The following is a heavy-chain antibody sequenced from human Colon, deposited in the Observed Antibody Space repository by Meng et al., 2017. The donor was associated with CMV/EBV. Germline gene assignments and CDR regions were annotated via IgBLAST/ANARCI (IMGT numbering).Heavy chain of an antibody. V-gene: IGHV3-15*01. CDR2: IKNKADSATT. D-gene: IGHD6-13*01. CDR3: ARDRRIAAVQRAFDY. Sequence: GGSLRLSCAASGFTLTDAWMHWVRQTPEKGLEWVGRIKNKADSATTNYAASVRGRFIISVDESKNTLFLQMNSLRAEDTAVYYCARDRRIAAVQRAFDYWGQGTLVTVSS. CDR1: GFTLTDAW. J-gene: IGHJ4*02.